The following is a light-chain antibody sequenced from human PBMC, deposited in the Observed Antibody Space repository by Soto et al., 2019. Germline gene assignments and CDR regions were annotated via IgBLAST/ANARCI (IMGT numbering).Light chain of an antibody. V-gene: IGLV1-40*01. J-gene: IGLJ3*02. Sequence: QSVLTQPPSVSGAPGQRVTISCTGTSSNIGAGYDVNWYQHLPGAAPKLLIYTNGNRPSGVPDRFFGSKSGTSASLAITGLQAEDEADYYCQSYDSGLSGSVFGGGTKVTVL. CDR1: SSNIGAGYD. CDR2: TNG. CDR3: QSYDSGLSGSV.